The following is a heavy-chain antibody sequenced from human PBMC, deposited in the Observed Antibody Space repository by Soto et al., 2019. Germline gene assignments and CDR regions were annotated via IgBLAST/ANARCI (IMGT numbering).Heavy chain of an antibody. CDR2: IHWDDDK. Sequence: QITLNESGPTVVRPTETLTLTCRSSGFSLTTSGVGVGWIRQSPGKAPEWLALIHWDDDKRYRASMKSRLTINKDTSKNQVVLTVSDLEPTDTATYYCAHRVLRTVFGLVTTTAIYFDFCGQGTPVAVSS. CDR3: AHRVLRTVFGLVTTTAIYFDF. D-gene: IGHD3-3*01. J-gene: IGHJ4*02. V-gene: IGHV2-5*02. CDR1: GFSLTTSGVG.